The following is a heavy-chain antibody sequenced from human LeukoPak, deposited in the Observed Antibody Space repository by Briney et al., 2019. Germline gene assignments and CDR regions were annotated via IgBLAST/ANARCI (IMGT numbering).Heavy chain of an antibody. Sequence: RTSETLSLTCTVSGGSISSSYWSWIRQPAGKGLEWIGRIYTSGSTNYNPSLKSQVTVSVDTSRNQFSLKLSSVTAADTAVYYCARDLVVPPYNWFDPWGQGTLVTVSS. J-gene: IGHJ5*02. CDR2: IYTSGST. CDR3: ARDLVVPPYNWFDP. D-gene: IGHD2-2*01. CDR1: GGSISSSY. V-gene: IGHV4-4*07.